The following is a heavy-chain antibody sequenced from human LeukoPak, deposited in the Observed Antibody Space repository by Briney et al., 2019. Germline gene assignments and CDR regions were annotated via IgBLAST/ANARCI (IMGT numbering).Heavy chain of an antibody. CDR2: ISSDGSIT. CDR3: ARHLNYYLDY. V-gene: IGHV3-74*01. Sequence: GGSLRLSCAGSGFTFSTYWMHWVRQAPGKGLVWVSRISSDGSITGYADSVKGRFTISRDNAKNTLYLQMNSLRAEDTAVYYCARHLNYYLDYSGQGTLVTVSS. D-gene: IGHD3-10*01. CDR1: GFTFSTYW. J-gene: IGHJ4*02.